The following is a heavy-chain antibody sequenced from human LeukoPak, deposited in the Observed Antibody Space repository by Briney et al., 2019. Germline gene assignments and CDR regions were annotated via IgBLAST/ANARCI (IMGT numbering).Heavy chain of an antibody. CDR1: GFTFSSYA. D-gene: IGHD2-21*02. J-gene: IGHJ3*02. Sequence: GSLRLSCAASGFTFSSYAMHWVRQAPGKGLEWVAVISYDGSNKYYADSVKGRFTISRDNAKNSLYLQMNSLRAEDTAVYYCARTYWVVTGPAFDIWGQGTMVTVSS. V-gene: IGHV3-30*04. CDR2: ISYDGSNK. CDR3: ARTYWVVTGPAFDI.